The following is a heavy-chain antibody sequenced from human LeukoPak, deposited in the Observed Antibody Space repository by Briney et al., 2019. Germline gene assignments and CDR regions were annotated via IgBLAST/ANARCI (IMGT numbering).Heavy chain of an antibody. D-gene: IGHD3-22*01. J-gene: IGHJ4*02. CDR1: GFTFSSYA. V-gene: IGHV3-23*01. CDR3: AKARDYYDGSGYYPLTDY. Sequence: PGGSLRLSCAASGFTFSSYAMSWVRQAPGKGLEWVSAISGSGGSTYYADSVKGRFTISRDNSKNTLFLQMNSLRAEDTAVYYCAKARDYYDGSGYYPLTDYWGQGTLVTVSS. CDR2: ISGSGGST.